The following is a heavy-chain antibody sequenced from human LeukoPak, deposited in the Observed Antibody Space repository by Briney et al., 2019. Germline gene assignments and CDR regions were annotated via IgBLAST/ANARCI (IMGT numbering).Heavy chain of an antibody. CDR1: GFTFSSYS. D-gene: IGHD3-10*01. J-gene: IGHJ2*01. CDR3: AKDLYGAIGSGNHWYFDL. CDR2: ISGSSSYI. Sequence: GGSLRLSCAASGFTFSSYSMNWVRQAPGKGLEWVSSISGSSSYIYYADSVKGRFTISRDNSKNTLYLQMNSLRAEDTAVYYCAKDLYGAIGSGNHWYFDLWGRGTLVTVSS. V-gene: IGHV3-21*04.